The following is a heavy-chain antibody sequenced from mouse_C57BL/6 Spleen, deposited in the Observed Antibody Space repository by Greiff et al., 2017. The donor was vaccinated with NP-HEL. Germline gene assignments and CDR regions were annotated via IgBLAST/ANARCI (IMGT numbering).Heavy chain of an antibody. CDR1: GYTFTDYN. V-gene: IGHV1-18*01. Sequence: VQLKQSGPELVKPGASVKIPCKASGYTFTDYNMDWVKQSHGKSLEWIGDINPNNGGTIYNQKFKGKATLTVDKSSSTAYMELRSLTSEDTAVYYCARSRDGYLPWFAYWGQGTLVTVSA. CDR3: ARSRDGYLPWFAY. CDR2: INPNNGGT. J-gene: IGHJ3*01. D-gene: IGHD2-3*01.